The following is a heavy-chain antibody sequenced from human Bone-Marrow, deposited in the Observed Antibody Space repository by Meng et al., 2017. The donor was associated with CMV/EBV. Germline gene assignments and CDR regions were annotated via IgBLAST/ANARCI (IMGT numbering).Heavy chain of an antibody. V-gene: IGHV3-21*01. Sequence: GESLKISSAASGFTFSSYSMNWVRQAPGKGLEWVSSISSSSSYIYYADSVKGRFTISRDNAKNSLYLQMNSLRAEDTAVYYCARDRGEYWGQGTLVTVAS. J-gene: IGHJ4*02. CDR3: ARDRGEY. CDR1: GFTFSSYS. CDR2: ISSSSSYI. D-gene: IGHD7-27*01.